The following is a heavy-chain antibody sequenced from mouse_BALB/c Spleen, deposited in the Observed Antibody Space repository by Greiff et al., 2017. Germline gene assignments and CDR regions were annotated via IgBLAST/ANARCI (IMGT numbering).Heavy chain of an antibody. Sequence: VNLVESGPGLVAPSQSLSITCTVSGFSLTGYGVNWVRQPPGKGLEWLGMIWGDGSTDYNSALKSRLSISKDNSKSQVFLKMNSLQTDDTARYYCARAYSSGPAWFAYWGQGTLVTVSA. CDR2: IWGDGST. V-gene: IGHV2-6-7*01. J-gene: IGHJ3*01. CDR1: GFSLTGYG. CDR3: ARAYSSGPAWFAY. D-gene: IGHD3-1*01.